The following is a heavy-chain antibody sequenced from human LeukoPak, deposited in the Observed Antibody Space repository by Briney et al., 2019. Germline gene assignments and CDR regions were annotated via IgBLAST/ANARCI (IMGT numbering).Heavy chain of an antibody. D-gene: IGHD4-17*01. Sequence: SETLSLTCTVSGGSISSSSYYWGWIRQPPGKGLEWIGSIYYSGSTYYNPSLKSRVTISVDTSKNQFSLKLSSVTAADTAVYYCARGTGDPYYFDYWGQGTLVTVSS. CDR2: IYYSGST. CDR1: GGSISSSSYY. J-gene: IGHJ4*02. V-gene: IGHV4-39*07. CDR3: ARGTGDPYYFDY.